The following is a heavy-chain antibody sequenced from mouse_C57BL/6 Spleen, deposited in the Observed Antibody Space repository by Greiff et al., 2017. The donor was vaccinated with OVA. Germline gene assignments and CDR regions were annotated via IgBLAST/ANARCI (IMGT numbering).Heavy chain of an antibody. V-gene: IGHV1-54*01. CDR1: GYAFTNYL. Sequence: QVQLQQSGAELVRPGTSVKVSCKASGYAFTNYLIEWVKQRPGQGLEWIGVINPGSGGTNYNEKFKGKATLTVDKSSSTAYMQLSSLTSEDSAVYFCARLGLGGFDYWGQGTTLTVSS. D-gene: IGHD4-1*01. J-gene: IGHJ2*01. CDR2: INPGSGGT. CDR3: ARLGLGGFDY.